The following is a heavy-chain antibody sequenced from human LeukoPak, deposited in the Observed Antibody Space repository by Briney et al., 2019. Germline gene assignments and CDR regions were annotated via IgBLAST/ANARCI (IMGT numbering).Heavy chain of an antibody. J-gene: IGHJ1*01. V-gene: IGHV3-23*01. D-gene: IGHD4-17*01. CDR1: GFTFSNYA. Sequence: GGSLRPSCVGSGFTFSNYAMMWVRQTQGKRLEWVSAIRGSGTSTFYADSVKGRFTIFRDNFKNTVYLQMNNLRADDSAVYYCARDPNGDYIGAFDFQRWGLGTQVTVSS. CDR3: ARDPNGDYIGAFDFQR. CDR2: IRGSGTST.